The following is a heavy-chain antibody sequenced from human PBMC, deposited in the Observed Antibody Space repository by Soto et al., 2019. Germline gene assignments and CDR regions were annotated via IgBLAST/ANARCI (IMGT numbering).Heavy chain of an antibody. CDR3: AHRCSHNTDCLDAFDI. V-gene: IGHV2-5*02. CDR1: GFSLSTNGVG. J-gene: IGHJ3*02. D-gene: IGHD2-21*02. CDR2: IYWDDDK. Sequence: QITLKESGPTLVKPTQTLTLTCTFSGFSLSTNGVGVGWIRQSPGKALEWLALIYWDDDKRYSPSLKSRLTIIKVTSKNQVVLTMTNMDPVDTATYYCAHRCSHNTDCLDAFDIWGQGTMVSVSS.